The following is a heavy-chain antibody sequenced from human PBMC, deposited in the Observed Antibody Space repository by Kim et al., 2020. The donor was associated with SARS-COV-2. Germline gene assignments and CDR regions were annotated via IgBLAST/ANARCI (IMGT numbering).Heavy chain of an antibody. J-gene: IGHJ6*02. D-gene: IGHD5-18*01. V-gene: IGHV3-43*01. CDR3: AKVETSMVKYYGMDV. CDR2: ISWDGGST. CDR1: GFTFDDYT. Sequence: GGSLRLSCAASGFTFDDYTMHWVRQAPGKGLEWVSLISWDGGSTYYADSVKGRFTISRDNSKNSLYLQMNSLRTEDTALYYCAKVETSMVKYYGMDVWGQGTTVTVSS.